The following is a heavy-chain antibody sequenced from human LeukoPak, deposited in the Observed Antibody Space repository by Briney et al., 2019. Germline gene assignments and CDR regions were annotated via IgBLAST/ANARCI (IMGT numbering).Heavy chain of an antibody. Sequence: PGRSLRLSCAASGFTFDDYAMHWVRQAPGKGLEWVSGISWNSGSIGYADSVKGRFTISRDNAKNSLYLQMNSLRAEDTAVYYCAKWGYSGYGVDYWGQGTLVTVSS. J-gene: IGHJ4*02. CDR3: AKWGYSGYGVDY. CDR1: GFTFDDYA. D-gene: IGHD5-12*01. CDR2: ISWNSGSI. V-gene: IGHV3-9*01.